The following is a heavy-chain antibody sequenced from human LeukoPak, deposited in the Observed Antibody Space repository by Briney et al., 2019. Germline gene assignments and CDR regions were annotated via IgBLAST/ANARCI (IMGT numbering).Heavy chain of an antibody. CDR2: MNPNSGGT. CDR3: VRKVELLDALDI. J-gene: IGHJ3*02. CDR1: GYTFTAYY. Sequence: ASVKVSCKASGYTFTAYYIHWVRQSPGQGREWMRWMNPNSGGTNYAQKFEGRVTMTRDTSSSTAYMELSRLRSDDTAVYYCVRKVELLDALDIWGQGTMVTVSS. D-gene: IGHD3-10*01. V-gene: IGHV1-2*02.